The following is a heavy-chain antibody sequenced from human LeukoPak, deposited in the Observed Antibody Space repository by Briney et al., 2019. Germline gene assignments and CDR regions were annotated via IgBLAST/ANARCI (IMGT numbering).Heavy chain of an antibody. D-gene: IGHD3-9*01. CDR1: GFTSSDYY. Sequence: GGSLRLSCAASGFTSSDYYMSWIRQAPGKGLEWVSYISSSGSTIYYADSVKGRFTISRDNAKNSLYLQMNSLRAEDTAVYYCARSLHYDILTGSGMDVWGQGTTVTVSS. CDR2: ISSSGSTI. V-gene: IGHV3-11*01. CDR3: ARSLHYDILTGSGMDV. J-gene: IGHJ6*02.